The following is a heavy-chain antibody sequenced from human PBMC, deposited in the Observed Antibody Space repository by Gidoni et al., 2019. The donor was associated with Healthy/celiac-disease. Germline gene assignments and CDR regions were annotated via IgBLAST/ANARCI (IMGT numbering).Heavy chain of an antibody. D-gene: IGHD3-22*01. CDR2: IYYSGST. Sequence: QVQLQESGPGLVKPSQTLSLTCTVSGGSISRGGYYWSWIRQHPGKGLEWIGYIYYSGSTYYNPSLKSRVTILVDTSKNQFSLKLSSVTAADTAVYYCARETYDSSGSLHAFDIWGQGTMVTVSS. V-gene: IGHV4-31*03. CDR3: ARETYDSSGSLHAFDI. CDR1: GGSISRGGYY. J-gene: IGHJ3*02.